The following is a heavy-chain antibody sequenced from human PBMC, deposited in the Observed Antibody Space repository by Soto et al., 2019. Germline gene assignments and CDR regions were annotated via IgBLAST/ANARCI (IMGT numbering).Heavy chain of an antibody. CDR3: ARDLGSSGWHGVDV. J-gene: IGHJ6*02. CDR1: GGSISNYY. D-gene: IGHD6-19*01. Sequence: TSETLSLTCTVSGGSISNYYWSWIRQPAGKGLEWIGRIYTSGSTNYSPSLKSRVTMSVDTSKNQFSLKLISVTAADTAVYYCARDLGSSGWHGVDVWGQGTTVTVSS. CDR2: IYTSGST. V-gene: IGHV4-4*07.